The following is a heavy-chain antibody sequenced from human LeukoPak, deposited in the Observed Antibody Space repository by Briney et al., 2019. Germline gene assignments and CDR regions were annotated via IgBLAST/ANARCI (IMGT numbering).Heavy chain of an antibody. J-gene: IGHJ6*02. D-gene: IGHD3-9*01. CDR2: INHSGST. CDR3: ARITIFPPVYYYYGMDV. CDR1: GGSFSGYY. Sequence: SETLSLTCAVYGGSFSGYYWSWVRQPPGKGLEWIGEINHSGSTNYNPSLKSRVTISVDTSKNQFSLRLSSVTAADTAVYYCARITIFPPVYYYYGMDVWGQGTTVTVSS. V-gene: IGHV4-34*01.